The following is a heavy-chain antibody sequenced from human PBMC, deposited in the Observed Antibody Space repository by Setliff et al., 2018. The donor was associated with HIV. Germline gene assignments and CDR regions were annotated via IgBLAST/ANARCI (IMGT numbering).Heavy chain of an antibody. Sequence: PGGSLRLSCAASGFTFSSSAIHWVRQAPGKGLEWVSSISSSESARFYAESVKGRFTISRDNARNSLYLQMNSLRVEDTAVYYCARGGPLEWSYYPRPNWFDPWGQGTLVTVSS. V-gene: IGHV3-48*03. J-gene: IGHJ5*02. CDR3: ARGGPLEWSYYPRPNWFDP. CDR2: ISSSESAR. CDR1: GFTFSSSA. D-gene: IGHD3-3*01.